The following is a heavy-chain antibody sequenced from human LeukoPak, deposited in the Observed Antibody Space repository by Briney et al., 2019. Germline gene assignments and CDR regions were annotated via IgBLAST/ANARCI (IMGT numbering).Heavy chain of an antibody. D-gene: IGHD3-10*01. Sequence: PGGSLRLSCAASGFTFSSYAMHWVRQAPGKGLEWVAVISYDGSNKYYADSVKGRFTISRDNSKNTLYLQMNSLRAEDTAVYYCAREPYGSGSSYYFDYWGREPWSPSPQ. V-gene: IGHV3-30*04. CDR3: AREPYGSGSSYYFDY. J-gene: IGHJ4*02. CDR1: GFTFSSYA. CDR2: ISYDGSNK.